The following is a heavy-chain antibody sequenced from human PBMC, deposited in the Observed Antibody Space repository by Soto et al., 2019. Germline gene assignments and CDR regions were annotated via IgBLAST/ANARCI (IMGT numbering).Heavy chain of an antibody. CDR3: AMGTGTFEY. CDR1: VDIVSSNSAA. J-gene: IGHJ4*02. Sequence: SQTLSLTCAISVDIVSSNSAAWNCIRQSPSRGLEWLGRTYYRSKWYNDYAGSAKSRIIINPDTSKNQYSLQLNSVTPEDTAVYYCAMGTGTFEYWGQGILVTVSS. V-gene: IGHV6-1*01. D-gene: IGHD1-1*01. CDR2: TYYRSKWYN.